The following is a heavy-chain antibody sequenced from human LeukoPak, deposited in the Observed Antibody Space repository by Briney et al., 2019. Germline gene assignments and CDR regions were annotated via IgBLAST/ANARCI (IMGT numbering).Heavy chain of an antibody. CDR1: GFSFSTYS. Sequence: AGGSLRPSCAASGFSFSTYSLSWVRQAPGKGLEWISFINMIGDTMYYADPMKGRFTVSRDNSKNTLYLQMSSLRAEDTAVYYCARDSSSSAFDIWGQGTMVTVSS. J-gene: IGHJ3*02. V-gene: IGHV3-48*01. CDR3: ARDSSSSAFDI. CDR2: INMIGDTM. D-gene: IGHD6-6*01.